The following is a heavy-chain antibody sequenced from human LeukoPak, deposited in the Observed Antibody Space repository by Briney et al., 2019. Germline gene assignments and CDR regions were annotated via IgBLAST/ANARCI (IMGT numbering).Heavy chain of an antibody. Sequence: PSGGSLTLSCAASGFIYSHYGMHWVRQAPGKGLEWVAVIWSDGSNRFYAASVKGRFTISRDNSQNTLFMQMNSLRAEDTAMYYCARDAQRGFDYSNSLEYWGHGTLVTVSS. CDR3: ARDAQRGFDYSNSLEY. D-gene: IGHD4-11*01. CDR1: GFIYSHYG. CDR2: IWSDGSNR. J-gene: IGHJ4*01. V-gene: IGHV3-33*01.